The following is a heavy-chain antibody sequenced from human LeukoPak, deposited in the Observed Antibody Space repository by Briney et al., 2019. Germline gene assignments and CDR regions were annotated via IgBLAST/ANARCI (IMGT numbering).Heavy chain of an antibody. Sequence: GGSLRLSCTASGLNFSRFAMSWVRQAPGKGLEWVSTFSNDGGSTYYADSVKGRFTISRDNSKNTLYLQMNSLRAEDTAVYYCAKEVIVGATHDAFDIWGQGTMVTVSS. V-gene: IGHV3-23*01. CDR1: GLNFSRFA. CDR3: AKEVIVGATHDAFDI. CDR2: FSNDGGST. D-gene: IGHD1-26*01. J-gene: IGHJ3*02.